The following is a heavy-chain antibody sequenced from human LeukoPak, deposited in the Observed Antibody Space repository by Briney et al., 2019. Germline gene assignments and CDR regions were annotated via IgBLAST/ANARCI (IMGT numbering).Heavy chain of an antibody. V-gene: IGHV3-73*01. Sequence: GGSLRLSCAASGFTFSGSAMHWVRQASGKGLEWVGRIRSKANSYATAYAASVKGRFTISRDDSKNTAYLQMNSLKTEDTAVYYCTRHSWSSDAFDIWGQGTMVTVPS. CDR1: GFTFSGSA. CDR3: TRHSWSSDAFDI. J-gene: IGHJ3*02. CDR2: IRSKANSYAT. D-gene: IGHD3-3*01.